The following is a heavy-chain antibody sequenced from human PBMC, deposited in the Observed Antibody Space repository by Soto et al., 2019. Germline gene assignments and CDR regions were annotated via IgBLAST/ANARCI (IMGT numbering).Heavy chain of an antibody. J-gene: IGHJ6*02. CDR2: ISGHNGDT. D-gene: IGHD3-10*01. CDR1: GYTFARYG. Sequence: QVQLVQSGAEVKKPGASVRVSCKASGYTFARYGIEWVRQAPGQGLEWMGWISGHNGDTKYVQKFQGRVSMTTDTSTSTASMEWGCMRSDGTAVYYWASSGSMTYYYYGMDVWGQGTTVTVSS. CDR3: ASSGSMTYYYYGMDV. V-gene: IGHV1-18*01.